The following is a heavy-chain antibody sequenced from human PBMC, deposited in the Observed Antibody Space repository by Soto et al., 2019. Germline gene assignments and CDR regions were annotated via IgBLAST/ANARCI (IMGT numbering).Heavy chain of an antibody. CDR2: IWYDGSNK. CDR1: GFTFSSYG. CDR3: ARESSSWYYYYGMDV. D-gene: IGHD6-13*01. Sequence: QVQLVESGGGVVQPGRSLRLSCAASGFTFSSYGMHWVRQAPGKGLEWVAVIWYDGSNKYYADSVKGRFTISRDNSKNRLYLKMNSLRAEETAVYYCARESSSWYYYYGMDVWGQGTTVTVSS. J-gene: IGHJ6*01. V-gene: IGHV3-33*01.